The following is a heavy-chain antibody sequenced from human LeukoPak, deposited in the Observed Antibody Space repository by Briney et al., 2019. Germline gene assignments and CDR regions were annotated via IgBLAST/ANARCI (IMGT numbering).Heavy chain of an antibody. V-gene: IGHV3-73*01. D-gene: IGHD3-10*01. CDR3: TGNYYGSGSYADFDY. Sequence: GGSLTLSCAGSGCTFSGSALQWVRQASGQGLECVGRIRSTANGYATAHAASVKGRFTITRDVSKNTAYLQMDSLKTEDTAVYYCTGNYYGSGSYADFDYWGQGTLVTVSS. J-gene: IGHJ4*02. CDR1: GCTFSGSA. CDR2: IRSTANGYAT.